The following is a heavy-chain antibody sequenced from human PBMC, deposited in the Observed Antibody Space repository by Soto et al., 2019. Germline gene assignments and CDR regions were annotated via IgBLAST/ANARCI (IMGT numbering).Heavy chain of an antibody. V-gene: IGHV3-23*01. CDR1: GFPFSSYA. D-gene: IGHD6-13*01. J-gene: IGHJ4*02. CDR3: AKHAAAAAPDY. CDR2: ISASGGGT. Sequence: HPGGSLRLSCTASGFPFSSYAMSWVRQAPGKGLEWVSLISASGGGTYYADSVKGRFTISRDNSKNTLYLQMNSLRAEDTAVYYCAKHAAAAAPDYWGQGTQVTVSS.